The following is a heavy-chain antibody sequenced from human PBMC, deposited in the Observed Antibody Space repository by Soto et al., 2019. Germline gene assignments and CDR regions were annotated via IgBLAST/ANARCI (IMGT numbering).Heavy chain of an antibody. CDR3: ARGTYYYDSSGYGPVGWFDP. Sequence: GASVKVSCKASGYTFTSYYMHWVRQAPGQGLKMMGIINPSGGSTSYAQKFQGRVTMTRDTSTSTVYMELSSLRSEDTAVYYCARGTYYYDSSGYGPVGWFDPWGQGTLVTVS. J-gene: IGHJ5*02. CDR1: GYTFTSYY. D-gene: IGHD3-22*01. V-gene: IGHV1-46*01. CDR2: INPSGGST.